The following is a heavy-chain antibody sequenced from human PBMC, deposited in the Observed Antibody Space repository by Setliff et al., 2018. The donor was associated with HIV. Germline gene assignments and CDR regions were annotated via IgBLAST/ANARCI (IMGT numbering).Heavy chain of an antibody. CDR3: ARGADYRDV. CDR1: GHSFTSYW. D-gene: IGHD4-17*01. CDR2: IYPGDSDT. Sequence: PGESLKISCKGSGHSFTSYWIGWVRQMPGKGLEWMGIIYPGDSDTRYSPSFQGQVTISVDKSLRTAYLQWSSLKTSDTAFYFCARGADYRDVWGQGTLVTVSS. J-gene: IGHJ4*02. V-gene: IGHV5-51*01.